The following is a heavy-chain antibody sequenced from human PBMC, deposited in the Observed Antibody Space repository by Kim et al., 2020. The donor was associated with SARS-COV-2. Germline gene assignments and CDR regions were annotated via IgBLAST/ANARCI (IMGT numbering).Heavy chain of an antibody. CDR2: TT. D-gene: IGHD1-1*01. Sequence: TTNYNPALMRRVTITEDTSKNQCSLKLSAVAAADTAVYYGARETADYFDYWGQGTLVTVSS. V-gene: IGHV4-61*02. CDR3: ARETADYFDY. J-gene: IGHJ4*02.